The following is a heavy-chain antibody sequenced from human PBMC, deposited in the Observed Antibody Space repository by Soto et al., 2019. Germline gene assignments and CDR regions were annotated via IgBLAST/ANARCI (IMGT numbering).Heavy chain of an antibody. D-gene: IGHD2-2*01. CDR2: INPGGGRT. J-gene: IGHJ6*02. Sequence: ASVNVSCNGYGYIVSSHCIYWVRQAPGQGLQWMGIINPGGGRTAYAQKFQGRVTLTRDMSTSTVYMELTSLTYDDTAVYYCARDVSGPGATYVMDVWGQGTTVTVSS. V-gene: IGHV1-46*01. CDR1: GYIVSSHC. CDR3: ARDVSGPGATYVMDV.